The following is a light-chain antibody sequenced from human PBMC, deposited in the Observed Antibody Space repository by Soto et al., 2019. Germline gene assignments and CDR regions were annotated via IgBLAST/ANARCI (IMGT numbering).Light chain of an antibody. Sequence: QSALTQPRSVSGSPGQSVTISFTGTSSDVGGYNYVSWYQQHPGKAPKLMMYDVSKRPSGVPDRFSGSKSGNTASLTISGLQAEDEADYYCCSYAGSYSYVFGTGTKLSVL. V-gene: IGLV2-11*02. CDR3: CSYAGSYSYV. J-gene: IGLJ1*01. CDR2: DVS. CDR1: SSDVGGYNY.